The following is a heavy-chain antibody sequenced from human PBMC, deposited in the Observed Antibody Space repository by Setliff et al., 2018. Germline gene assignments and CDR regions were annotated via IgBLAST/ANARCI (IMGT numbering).Heavy chain of an antibody. J-gene: IGHJ5*02. V-gene: IGHV3-23*01. Sequence: GGSLRLSCAASGFTSSSYAMSWVRQAPGKGLEWVSAISGSGGSTYYADSVKGGFTISRDNSKNTLYRQMNSLRAEDTAVYYCAKNGFGVVALRVNNWFDAWGQGTLVTVSS. D-gene: IGHD3-10*01. CDR2: ISGSGGST. CDR1: GFTSSSYA. CDR3: AKNGFGVVALRVNNWFDA.